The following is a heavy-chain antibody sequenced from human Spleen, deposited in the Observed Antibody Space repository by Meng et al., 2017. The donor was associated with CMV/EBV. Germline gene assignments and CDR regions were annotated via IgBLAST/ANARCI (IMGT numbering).Heavy chain of an antibody. J-gene: IGHJ5*02. D-gene: IGHD3-22*01. CDR2: ISYDGSNK. CDR1: FSSYA. Sequence: FSSYAMHWVRQAPGKGLEWVAVISYDGSNKYYADSVKGRFTISRDNSKNTLYLQMNSLRAEDTAVYYCARPGYYDSSGYYANNWFDPWGQGTLVTVSS. CDR3: ARPGYYDSSGYYANNWFDP. V-gene: IGHV3-30*04.